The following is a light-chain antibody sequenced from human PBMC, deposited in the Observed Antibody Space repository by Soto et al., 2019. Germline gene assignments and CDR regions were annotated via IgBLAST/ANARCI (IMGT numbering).Light chain of an antibody. Sequence: EIVMTQSPATLSVSPGERATLSCRASQSVSSNLDWYQQKPDKAPRLLIYGASTRANVIPARFSGSGSGTEFTLTIRRLQAEDFPVYYCQQYNNWPPLTFGGGTKVDIK. V-gene: IGKV3-15*01. CDR2: GAS. CDR1: QSVSSN. CDR3: QQYNNWPPLT. J-gene: IGKJ4*02.